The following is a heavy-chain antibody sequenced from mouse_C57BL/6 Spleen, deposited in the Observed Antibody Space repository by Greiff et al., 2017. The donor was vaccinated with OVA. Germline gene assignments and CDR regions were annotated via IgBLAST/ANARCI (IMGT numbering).Heavy chain of an antibody. Sequence: EVQLQESGPGLVKPSQSLSLTCSVTGYSITSGYYWNWIRQFPGNKLEWMGYISYDGSNNYNPSLKNRISITRDTSKNQFFLKLNSVTTEDTATYYCAREGGSSFYFDDWGQGTTLTVSS. V-gene: IGHV3-6*01. J-gene: IGHJ2*01. CDR3: AREGGSSFYFDD. CDR1: GYSITSGYY. CDR2: ISYDGSN. D-gene: IGHD1-1*01.